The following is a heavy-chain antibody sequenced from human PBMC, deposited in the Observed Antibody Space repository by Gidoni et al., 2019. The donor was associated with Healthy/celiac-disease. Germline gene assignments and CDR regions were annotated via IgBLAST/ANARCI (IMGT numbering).Heavy chain of an antibody. D-gene: IGHD3-22*01. J-gene: IGHJ1*01. CDR1: GDTFSSNA. Sequence: VPLVHSGAGVKKPRSSVKVSRKPSGDTFSSNAIRWVRQAPGQGLEWMGGIIPLFGTANYAQKFQGRVTITADKSTSTAYMEPSSLRSEDTAEYYCADGTYYYDSNGGGNSEYFQHWGQGTLVTVSS. CDR3: ADGTYYYDSNGGGNSEYFQH. V-gene: IGHV1-69*06. CDR2: IIPLFGTA.